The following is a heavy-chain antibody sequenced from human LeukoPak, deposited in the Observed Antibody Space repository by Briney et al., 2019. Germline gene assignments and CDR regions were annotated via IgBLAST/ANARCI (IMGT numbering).Heavy chain of an antibody. V-gene: IGHV1-2*02. D-gene: IGHD1-26*01. CDR2: INPNSGGT. J-gene: IGHJ4*02. CDR3: ARGGGRYSGSYYNY. CDR1: RDTFMKYS. Sequence: ASVKVSCKASRDTFMKYSVSWLRQAPGQGLQWMGGINPNSGGTNYAQKFQGRVTMTRDTSISTAYMELSRLRSDDTAVYYCARGGGRYSGSYYNYWGQGTLVTVSS.